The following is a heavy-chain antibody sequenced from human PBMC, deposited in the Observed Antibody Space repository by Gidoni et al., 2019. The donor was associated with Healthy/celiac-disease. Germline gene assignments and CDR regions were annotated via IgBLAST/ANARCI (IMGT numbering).Heavy chain of an antibody. Sequence: QFQLVQSGAEVKKPGAQLKVSCKASGYTFTSYGIRWVRQAPGQGLEWMGWISAYNGNTNYAQKLQGRVTMTTDTSTSTAYMELRSLRSDDTAVYYCARDSRYYDSSGILWYWGQGTLVTVSS. J-gene: IGHJ4*02. D-gene: IGHD3-22*01. CDR3: ARDSRYYDSSGILWY. V-gene: IGHV1-18*01. CDR1: GYTFTSYG. CDR2: ISAYNGNT.